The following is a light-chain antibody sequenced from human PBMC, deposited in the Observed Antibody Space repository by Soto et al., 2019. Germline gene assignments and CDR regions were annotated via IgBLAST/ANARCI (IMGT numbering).Light chain of an antibody. Sequence: SALTQPPSVSGAPGQRVTISCTGSSSNIGAGYDVHWYQQLPGTAPKLLIYGNNNRPSGVPDRFSGSKSGTSASLAIAGLQAEDEADYYCQSFDSSLSGSVFGGGTKLTVL. CDR2: GNN. CDR1: SSNIGAGYD. V-gene: IGLV1-40*01. J-gene: IGLJ3*02. CDR3: QSFDSSLSGSV.